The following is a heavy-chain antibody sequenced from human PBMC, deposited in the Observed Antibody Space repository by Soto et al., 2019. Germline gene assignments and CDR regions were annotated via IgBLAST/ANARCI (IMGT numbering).Heavy chain of an antibody. CDR3: ARGAKPYSSGRDVLDI. CDR1: GSTFSDNY. CDR2: ISGGGGTT. D-gene: IGHD6-19*01. J-gene: IGHJ3*02. Sequence: GGSLRLSCAASGSTFSDNYMSWIRQAPGKGLEWISYISGGGGTTHYADSVKGRFTISRDNAKNSLYLQMNNLRVEDTAVYYCARGAKPYSSGRDVLDIWGQVTMVTVSS. V-gene: IGHV3-11*01.